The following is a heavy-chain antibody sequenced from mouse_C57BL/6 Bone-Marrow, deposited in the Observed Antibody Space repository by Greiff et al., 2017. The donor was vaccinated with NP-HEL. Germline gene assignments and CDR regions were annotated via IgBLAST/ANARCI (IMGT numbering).Heavy chain of an antibody. CDR1: GYTFTDYE. CDR2: IDPETGGT. CDR3: TRSSYYFDY. J-gene: IGHJ2*01. Sequence: QVQLKESGAELVRPGASVTLSCKASGYTFTDYEMHWVKQTPVHGLEWIGAIDPETGGTAYNQKFKGKAILTADKSSSTAYMELRSLTSEDSAVYYCTRSSYYFDYGGQGTTLTVSS. V-gene: IGHV1-15*01.